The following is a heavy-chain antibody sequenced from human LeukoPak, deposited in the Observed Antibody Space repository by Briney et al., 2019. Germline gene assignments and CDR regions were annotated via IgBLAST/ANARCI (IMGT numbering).Heavy chain of an antibody. CDR2: IYYGGST. CDR3: AREEINSGSYPH. D-gene: IGHD1-26*01. J-gene: IGHJ4*02. V-gene: IGHV4-59*01. Sequence: PSETLTLTCTVSGGSISSYYWSWIRQPPGKGLEWIGYIYYGGSTNYNPSLKSRVTISVDTSKNQFSLKLSAVTAADSAVYYCAREEINSGSYPHWGQGTLVTVAS. CDR1: GGSISSYY.